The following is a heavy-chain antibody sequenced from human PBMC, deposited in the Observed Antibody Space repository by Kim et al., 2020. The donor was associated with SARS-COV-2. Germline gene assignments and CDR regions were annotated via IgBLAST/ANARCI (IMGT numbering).Heavy chain of an antibody. V-gene: IGHV3-23*01. J-gene: IGHJ4*02. Sequence: ADSVKGRFTISRGNSKNTLYLQMNSLGVDDTAIYFWAKNSGGYRALNFDSWGQGTLVTVSS. CDR3: AKNSGGYRALNFDS. D-gene: IGHD1-26*01.